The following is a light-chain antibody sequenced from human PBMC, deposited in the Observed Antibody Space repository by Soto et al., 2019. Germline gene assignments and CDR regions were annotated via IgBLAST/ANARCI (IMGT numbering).Light chain of an antibody. CDR2: DVN. Sequence: QSVLTQPASESGSPGQSITISCTGTGSDVGAYNYVSWYQQRPGKAPKLMIFDVNNRPSGVSDRFSASKSGNTASLSISGLQAEDEADYYCSSYTGSSTIFGGGTKLTVL. CDR3: SSYTGSSTI. J-gene: IGLJ2*01. CDR1: GSDVGAYNY. V-gene: IGLV2-14*01.